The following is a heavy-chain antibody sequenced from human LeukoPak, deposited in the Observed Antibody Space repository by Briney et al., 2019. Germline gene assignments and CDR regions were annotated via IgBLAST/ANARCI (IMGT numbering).Heavy chain of an antibody. Sequence: SVKVSCKASGGTFSSYAISWVRQAPGQGLEWMGRITPIFGTANYAQKFQGRVTITTDESTSTAYMELSSLRSEDTAVYYCARTDSSGYADYWGQGTLVTVSS. J-gene: IGHJ4*02. CDR3: ARTDSSGYADY. D-gene: IGHD3-22*01. V-gene: IGHV1-69*05. CDR1: GGTFSSYA. CDR2: ITPIFGTA.